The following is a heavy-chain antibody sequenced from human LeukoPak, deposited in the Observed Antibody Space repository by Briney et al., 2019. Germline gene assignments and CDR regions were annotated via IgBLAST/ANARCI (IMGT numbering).Heavy chain of an antibody. V-gene: IGHV1-18*01. J-gene: IGHJ4*02. CDR2: ISTYNGNT. CDR3: ARDYRTGFDY. CDR1: GYTFTSYS. Sequence: ASVKVSCMASGYTFTSYSIRWVRQAPGQGLEWLGWISTYNGNTHYAQKLQGRVTMTTDTSTTPAYMELRSLRSDDTAVYYCARDYRTGFDYWGRGTLVTVSS. D-gene: IGHD7-27*01.